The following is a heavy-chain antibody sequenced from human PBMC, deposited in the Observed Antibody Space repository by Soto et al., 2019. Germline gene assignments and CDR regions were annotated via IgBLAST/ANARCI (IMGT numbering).Heavy chain of an antibody. V-gene: IGHV3-30*03. CDR1: GFTFSSYG. CDR3: ARGPGEDYYDSSGYYRYFDY. D-gene: IGHD3-22*01. J-gene: IGHJ4*02. Sequence: SGGSLRLSCAASGFTFSSYGMHWVRQAPGKGLEWVAVISYDGSNKYYADSVKGRFTISRDNAKNSLYLQMNSLRAEDTAVYYCARGPGEDYYDSSGYYRYFDYWGQGTLVNVSS. CDR2: ISYDGSNK.